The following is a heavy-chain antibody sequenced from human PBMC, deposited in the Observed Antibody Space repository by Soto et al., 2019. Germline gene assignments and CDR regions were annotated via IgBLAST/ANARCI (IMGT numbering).Heavy chain of an antibody. Sequence: QVQLVESGGGVVQPGRSLRLSCAASGFTFSSYGMHWVRQAPGKGLEWVAVIWYDGSNKYYADSVKGRFTISRDNSKNTLYLQMNILRAEDTAVDYCAREVRADYWSGYYLDYWGQGTLVTVSS. CDR3: AREVRADYWSGYYLDY. CDR2: IWYDGSNK. CDR1: GFTFSSYG. J-gene: IGHJ4*02. D-gene: IGHD3-3*01. V-gene: IGHV3-33*01.